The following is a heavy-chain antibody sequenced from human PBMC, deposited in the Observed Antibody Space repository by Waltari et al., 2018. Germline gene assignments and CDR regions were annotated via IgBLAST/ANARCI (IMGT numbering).Heavy chain of an antibody. Sequence: QVQLVESGGGVVQPGRSLRLSCAASGFTFSSYAMHWVRQAPGKGREWVAVISYDGSNKYYADSVKGRFTISRDNSKNTLYLQMNSLRAEDTAVYYCARDGGRKNFDYWGQGTLVTVSS. CDR2: ISYDGSNK. V-gene: IGHV3-30-3*01. J-gene: IGHJ4*02. CDR1: GFTFSSYA. D-gene: IGHD3-16*01. CDR3: ARDGGRKNFDY.